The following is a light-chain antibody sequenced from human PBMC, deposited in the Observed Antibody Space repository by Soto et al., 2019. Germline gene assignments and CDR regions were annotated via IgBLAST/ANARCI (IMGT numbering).Light chain of an antibody. Sequence: DIQMTQPPSTLSGSVGDRVTITCRASQTISSWLAWYQQKPGKAPKLLIYKASTLKSGVPSRFSGSGSGTEVTLTISSLQPDDFATYYCQHYNSYSGAFGQGTKVELK. CDR2: KAS. J-gene: IGKJ1*01. CDR3: QHYNSYSGA. V-gene: IGKV1-5*03. CDR1: QTISSW.